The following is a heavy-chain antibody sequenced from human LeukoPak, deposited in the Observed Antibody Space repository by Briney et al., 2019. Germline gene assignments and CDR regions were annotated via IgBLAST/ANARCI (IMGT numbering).Heavy chain of an antibody. Sequence: PSETLSLTCSVSGASITSGGYYWSWIRQPAGKGLEWLGRIYTTGDTDYNPSLKGRLSISLDMSKNHFSLRLSFVTAADTAVYFCARSGCSGGSCFLDYWGQGTLVTVSS. CDR2: IYTTGDT. CDR1: GASITSGGYY. D-gene: IGHD2-15*01. V-gene: IGHV4-61*02. J-gene: IGHJ4*02. CDR3: ARSGCSGGSCFLDY.